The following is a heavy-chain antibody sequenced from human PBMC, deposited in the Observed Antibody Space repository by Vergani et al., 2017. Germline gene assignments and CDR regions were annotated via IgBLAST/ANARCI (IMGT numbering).Heavy chain of an antibody. V-gene: IGHV3-7*01. CDR2: IKQDGSEK. CDR1: GFTFSSYW. J-gene: IGHJ6*02. Sequence: EVQLVESGGGLVQPGGSLRLSCAASGFTFSSYWMSWVRQAPGKGLEWVANIKQDGSEKYYVDSVKGRFTISRDNAKNSLYLQMNSLRAEDTAVYYCARDRLRYFDWLPYCYYGMDVWGQGTTVTVSS. CDR3: ARDRLRYFDWLPYCYYGMDV. D-gene: IGHD3-9*01.